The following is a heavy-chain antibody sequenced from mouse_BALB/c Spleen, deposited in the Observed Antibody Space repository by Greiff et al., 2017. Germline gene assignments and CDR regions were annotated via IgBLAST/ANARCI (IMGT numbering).Heavy chain of an antibody. CDR2: IWAGGST. CDR1: GFSLTSYG. CDR3: GSYGSSYVGYAMDY. D-gene: IGHD1-1*01. Sequence: VKLVESGPGLVAPSQSLSITCTVSGFSLTSYGVHWVRQPPGKGLEWLGVIWAGGSTNYNSALMSRLSISKDNSKSQVFLKMNSLQTDDTAMYYCGSYGSSYVGYAMDYWGQGTSVTVSS. J-gene: IGHJ4*01. V-gene: IGHV2-9*02.